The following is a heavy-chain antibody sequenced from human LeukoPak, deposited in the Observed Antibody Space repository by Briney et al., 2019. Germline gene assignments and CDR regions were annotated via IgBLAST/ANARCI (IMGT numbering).Heavy chain of an antibody. V-gene: IGHV3-74*01. J-gene: IGHJ6*03. CDR1: GFTFSSYW. D-gene: IGHD6-13*01. CDR3: ARVGSSSVYYYYYYMDV. Sequence: GGSLRLYCAASGFTFSSYWIHWVRQAPGKGLVGVSRFNRDGSSTDYADSVKGRFTISRDNAKNALYLQMNSLRVEDTAVYYCARVGSSSVYYYYYYMDVWGKGTTVTVSS. CDR2: FNRDGSST.